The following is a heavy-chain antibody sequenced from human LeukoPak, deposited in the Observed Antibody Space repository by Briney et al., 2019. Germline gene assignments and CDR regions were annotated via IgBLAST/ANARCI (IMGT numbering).Heavy chain of an antibody. V-gene: IGHV3-7*01. D-gene: IGHD3-3*01. CDR2: INQDGSGK. Sequence: PGGSLRLSCAASAFAFRTYWMTWVRQAPGKGLEWVASINQDGSGKYYVDSVKGRFTISRDNTKNSLYLQMNTLRAEDTAVYYCARQSARNWFDPWGQGTLVTVSS. J-gene: IGHJ5*02. CDR1: AFAFRTYW. CDR3: ARQSARNWFDP.